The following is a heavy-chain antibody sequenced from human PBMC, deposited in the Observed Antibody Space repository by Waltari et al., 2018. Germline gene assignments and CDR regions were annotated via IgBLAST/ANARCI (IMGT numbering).Heavy chain of an antibody. D-gene: IGHD1-7*01. CDR3: ATAEALNFRPVFDN. CDR1: GYSISSGFY. V-gene: IGHV4-38-2*01. CDR2: LYHSGST. J-gene: IGHJ4*02. Sequence: QVQLQESGPGLVRPSETLSLTCAVSGYSISSGFYWGWIRQPPGKGLEWIGSLYHSGSTYYNPSLKSRVAFSIDTSRTRVSLQLHSLTASDTAIYYCATAEALNFRPVFDNWGQGTLVTVSS.